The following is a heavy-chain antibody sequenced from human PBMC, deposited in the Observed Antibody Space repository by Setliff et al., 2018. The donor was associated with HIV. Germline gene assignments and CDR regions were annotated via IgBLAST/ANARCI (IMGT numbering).Heavy chain of an antibody. V-gene: IGHV1-18*01. Sequence: ASVKVSCKASGYSFISFGFSWVRQAPGQGLEWMGWISGYNGKTQYSPTLKDRITVTTDASTGTAYMELRSLTSDDTAICFCARDYYGDWGYKFDYWGQGTLVTVSS. CDR3: ARDYYGDWGYKFDY. J-gene: IGHJ4*02. CDR2: ISGYNGKT. CDR1: GYSFISFG. D-gene: IGHD2-21*02.